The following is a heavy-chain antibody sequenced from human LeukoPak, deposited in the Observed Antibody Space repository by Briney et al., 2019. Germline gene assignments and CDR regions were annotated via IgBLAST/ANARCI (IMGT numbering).Heavy chain of an antibody. J-gene: IGHJ6*03. V-gene: IGHV3-30*08. CDR3: ARAVTTPVGYHYYMDV. D-gene: IGHD4-17*01. Sequence: GGSLRLSCPASAFTFSSHPMHWVRQAPGKGLEWVAVISNDGRSKYYADSAQGRITISRDNSKNTLHLQMNSLRAEDTAVYYCARAVTTPVGYHYYMDVWGKGTTVTVSS. CDR1: AFTFSSHP. CDR2: ISNDGRSK.